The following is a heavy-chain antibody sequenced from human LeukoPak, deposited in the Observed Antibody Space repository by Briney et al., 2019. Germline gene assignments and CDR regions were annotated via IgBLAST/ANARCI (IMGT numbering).Heavy chain of an antibody. V-gene: IGHV3-53*01. CDR3: ARDRFDDSSGSYYVPCLY. J-gene: IGHJ4*02. CDR1: GFTVSSNY. D-gene: IGHD3-22*01. Sequence: GGSLRLSCAASGFTVSSNYMSCVRQAPGKGLEWVSVIYSGGSTHYADSVKGRFTLSRDNSKNTRYLKMNSLRAEDTAVYYCARDRFDDSSGSYYVPCLYWGQGTLVTVSS. CDR2: IYSGGST.